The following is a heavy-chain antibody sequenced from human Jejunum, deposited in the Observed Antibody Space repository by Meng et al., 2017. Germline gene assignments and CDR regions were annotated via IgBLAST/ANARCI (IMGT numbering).Heavy chain of an antibody. Sequence: QLQLQQSGSGLVKPSQTLSLTCAVSGGSINSDGYTWSWTRQPPGKGLEWIGYIYHTGSPYYNPSLKSRLTISVDRSENQFSLKLSSVTAADTAVYYCARMDSAFHYFDYWGQGTLVTVSS. CDR2: IYHTGSP. CDR3: ARMDSAFHYFDY. D-gene: IGHD2-2*03. J-gene: IGHJ4*02. V-gene: IGHV4-30-2*01. CDR1: GGSINSDGYT.